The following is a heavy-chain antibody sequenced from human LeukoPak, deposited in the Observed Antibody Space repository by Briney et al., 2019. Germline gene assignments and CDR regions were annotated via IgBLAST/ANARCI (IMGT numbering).Heavy chain of an antibody. V-gene: IGHV3-7*01. CDR3: ARGVGTANYYTD. CDR1: GFMFSSYW. J-gene: IGHJ4*02. CDR2: INPDGSDK. D-gene: IGHD4/OR15-4a*01. Sequence: GGSLRLSCATSGFMFSSYWLTWVRQAPGKGLEWVANINPDGSDKYYVDSVKDRFTISRDNAKNSLLLQMNGLRVEDTAIYYCARGVGTANYYTDWGQGTLVTVSS.